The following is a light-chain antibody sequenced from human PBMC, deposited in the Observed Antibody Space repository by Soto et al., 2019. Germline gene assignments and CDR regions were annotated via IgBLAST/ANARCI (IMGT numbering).Light chain of an antibody. CDR1: QSISSY. CDR2: AAS. CDR3: QQSYGTPHT. J-gene: IGKJ3*01. Sequence: DIQMTQSPSSLSASVGDRVTITCRASQSISSYLSWYQQKPGKAPKVLIFAASTLQGGVPSRFSGSVSGTDFTLTISSLQPEDFAPYYCQQSYGTPHTFGPGTTVGI. V-gene: IGKV1-39*01.